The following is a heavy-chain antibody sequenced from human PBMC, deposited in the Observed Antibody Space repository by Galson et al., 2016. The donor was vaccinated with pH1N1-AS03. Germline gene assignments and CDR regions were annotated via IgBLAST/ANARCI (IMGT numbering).Heavy chain of an antibody. CDR1: GFTFSDYY. D-gene: IGHD3-3*01. CDR3: ARGWYDFWSGYLVDPFDY. Sequence: SLRLSCAASGFTFSDYYMRWIRQAPGKGLEWVSCITSSGSTGTTIYYADSVKGRFTISRDNAKNSLYLQMNSLRAEDTAIYYCARGWYDFWSGYLVDPFDYWGQGALVTVSS. CDR2: ITSSGSTGTTI. J-gene: IGHJ4*02. V-gene: IGHV3-11*01.